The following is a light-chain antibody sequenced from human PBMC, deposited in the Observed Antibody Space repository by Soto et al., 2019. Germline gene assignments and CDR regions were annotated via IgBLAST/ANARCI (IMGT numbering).Light chain of an antibody. J-gene: IGKJ5*01. CDR2: GAS. CDR1: QSISSNF. CDR3: QQYSSSPRVT. V-gene: IGKV3-20*01. Sequence: EIVLTQSPGTLSLSPGERATLSCRASQSISSNFLAWYQQKPGRAPRLLIYGASSRATGIPDRFSGSGSGTDFSLTISRLEPEDFAVYYCQQYSSSPRVTFGQGTRLEI.